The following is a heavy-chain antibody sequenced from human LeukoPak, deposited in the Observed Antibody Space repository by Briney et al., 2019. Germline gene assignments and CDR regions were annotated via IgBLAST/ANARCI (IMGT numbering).Heavy chain of an antibody. CDR1: GYTFTSYY. D-gene: IGHD3-22*01. CDR2: INPSGGST. J-gene: IGHJ4*02. CDR3: ARGPDSYDSSGYYPDY. Sequence: ASVKVSCTASGYTFTSYYMHWVRQAPGQGLEWMGIINPSGGSTSYAQKFQGRVTMTRDTSTSTVYMELSSLRSEDTAVYYCARGPDSYDSSGYYPDYWGQGTLVTVSS. V-gene: IGHV1-46*01.